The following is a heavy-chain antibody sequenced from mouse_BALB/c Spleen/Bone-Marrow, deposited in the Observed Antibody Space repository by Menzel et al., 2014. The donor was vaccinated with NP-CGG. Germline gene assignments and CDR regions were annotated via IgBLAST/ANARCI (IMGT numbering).Heavy chain of an antibody. CDR2: IYPGDGDT. Sequence: QVQLQQSGAELVRPGSSVKISCEASGYAFSVYWMNWVKQRPGQGLECIGQIYPGDGDTNYSGKFKGRATLTADKSSNTPYMHLSSLTSEDSAVYFCARDGVSVDYWGQGTPLTVSS. J-gene: IGHJ2*01. D-gene: IGHD6-2*01. CDR3: ARDGVSVDY. CDR1: GYAFSVYW. V-gene: IGHV1-80*01.